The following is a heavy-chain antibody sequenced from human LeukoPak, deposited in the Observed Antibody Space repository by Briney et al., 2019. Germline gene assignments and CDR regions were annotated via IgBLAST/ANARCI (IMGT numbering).Heavy chain of an antibody. V-gene: IGHV3-23*01. CDR1: AFTFSSYA. CDR2: ISTSDGTT. Sequence: GGSLRLSCAASAFTFSSYAMSWVRQAPGKGLEWVSSISTSDGTTYYADSVKGRFTISRDNSKNTLYLQMNSLRAEDTAVYYCATSFGPVIAAAGTGADWGQGTLVTVSS. D-gene: IGHD6-13*01. J-gene: IGHJ4*02. CDR3: ATSFGPVIAAAGTGAD.